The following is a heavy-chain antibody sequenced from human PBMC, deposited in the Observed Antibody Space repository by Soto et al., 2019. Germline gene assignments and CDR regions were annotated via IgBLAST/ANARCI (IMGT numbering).Heavy chain of an antibody. V-gene: IGHV3-30*18. J-gene: IGHJ4*02. CDR3: AKDADIAGADYYFDF. CDR1: GFTFSSYG. CDR2: VSYDGGDK. Sequence: QVQLVESGGGVVQPGRSLRLSCAASGFTFSSYGMHWVRQAPGKGLVWVAVVSYDGGDKHFADSVKGRFTVSRDNSKNTLYLQMNSLRAEDTAVYYCAKDADIAGADYYFDFWGQGTLVTVSS. D-gene: IGHD6-13*01.